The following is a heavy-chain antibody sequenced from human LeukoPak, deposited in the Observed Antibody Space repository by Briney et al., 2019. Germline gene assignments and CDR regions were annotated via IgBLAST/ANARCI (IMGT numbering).Heavy chain of an antibody. CDR1: GGSISSHY. CDR3: ASEVYYDSRGYDY. D-gene: IGHD3-22*01. J-gene: IGHJ4*02. CDR2: IYYSGST. V-gene: IGHV4-59*11. Sequence: PSETLSLTCTVSGGSISSHYWSWIRQPPGKGLEWIGYIYYSGSTNYNPSLKSRVTISVDTSKNQFSLKLSSVTAADTAVYYCASEVYYDSRGYDYWGQGTLVTVSS.